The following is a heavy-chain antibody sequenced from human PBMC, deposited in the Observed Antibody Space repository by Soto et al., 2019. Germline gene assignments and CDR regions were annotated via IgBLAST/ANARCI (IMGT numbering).Heavy chain of an antibody. D-gene: IGHD3-3*01. CDR2: IYYSGST. V-gene: IGHV4-59*08. CDR3: ARSITIFGVVTEDMVWFDP. Sequence: SETLSLTCTVSGGSISSYYWSWIRQPPGKGLEWIGYIYYSGSTNYNPSLKSRVTISVDTSKNQFSLKLSSVTAADTAVYYCARSITIFGVVTEDMVWFDPWGQGTLVTVSS. J-gene: IGHJ5*02. CDR1: GGSISSYY.